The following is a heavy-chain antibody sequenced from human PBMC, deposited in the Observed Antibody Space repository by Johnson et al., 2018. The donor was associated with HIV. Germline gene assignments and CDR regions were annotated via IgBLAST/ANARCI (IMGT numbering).Heavy chain of an antibody. V-gene: IGHV3-30*04. Sequence: QVQLVESGGVVVQPGRSLRLSCVVSGFTYSSYAMHWVRQAPGKGLEWVAVIAYEGSNKYYADSVKGRFTISRDNSKNTLYMQMNSLRGEDTAVYYCARGDIGWNDDFAFDIWGQGTMVTVSS. J-gene: IGHJ3*02. D-gene: IGHD1-1*01. CDR3: ARGDIGWNDDFAFDI. CDR1: GFTYSSYA. CDR2: IAYEGSNK.